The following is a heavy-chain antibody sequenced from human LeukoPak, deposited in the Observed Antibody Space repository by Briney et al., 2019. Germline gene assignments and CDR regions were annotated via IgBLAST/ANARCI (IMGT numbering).Heavy chain of an antibody. J-gene: IGHJ4*02. V-gene: IGHV4-59*12. CDR3: ARDHSSSSEDY. Sequence: TSETLSLTCTVSGHSISSYYWSWIRQPPGKGLEWIGFIYYSGSTNYNPSLKSRVTISVDTSKNQFSLKLSSVTAADTAVYYCARDHSSSSEDYWGQGTLVTVSS. CDR2: IYYSGST. D-gene: IGHD6-13*01. CDR1: GHSISSYY.